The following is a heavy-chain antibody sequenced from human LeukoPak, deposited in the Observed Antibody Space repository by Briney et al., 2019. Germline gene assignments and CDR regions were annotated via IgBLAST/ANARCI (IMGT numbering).Heavy chain of an antibody. D-gene: IGHD3-22*01. V-gene: IGHV4-59*01. Sequence: KPSETLSLTCTVSGGSISSYYWSWIRQPPGKGLEWIGYIYDSGSTNYNPSLKSRVNISVETSKYQFSLKLTSVTAADTAVYYCARDHKSDYYDSSGYYVYALDIWGQGTMVTVSS. CDR2: IYDSGST. CDR1: GGSISSYY. CDR3: ARDHKSDYYDSSGYYVYALDI. J-gene: IGHJ3*02.